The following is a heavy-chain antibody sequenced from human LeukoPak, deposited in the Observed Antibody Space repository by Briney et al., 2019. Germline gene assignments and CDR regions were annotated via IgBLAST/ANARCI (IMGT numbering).Heavy chain of an antibody. D-gene: IGHD4-23*01. Sequence: GGSLRLSCAASGFTFSSYSMNWVRQAPGKGLEWVSSISSSSSYIYYADSVKGRFTISRDNAKNSLYLQMNSLRVEDTAVYYCARDPINIARGGNGFDYWGQGTLVSVSS. CDR1: GFTFSSYS. CDR3: ARDPINIARGGNGFDY. CDR2: ISSSSSYI. V-gene: IGHV3-21*01. J-gene: IGHJ4*02.